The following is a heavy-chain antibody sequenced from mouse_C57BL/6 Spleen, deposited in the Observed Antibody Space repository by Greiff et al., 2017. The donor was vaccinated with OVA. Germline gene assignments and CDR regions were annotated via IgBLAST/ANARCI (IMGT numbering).Heavy chain of an antibody. J-gene: IGHJ1*03. Sequence: EVNLVESGGGLVKPGGSLKLSCAASGFTFSDYGMHWVRQAPEKGLEWVAYISSGSSTIYYADTVKGRFTISRDNAKNTLFLQMTSLRSEDTAMYYCARMVTTYFDVWGTGTTVTVSS. CDR1: GFTFSDYG. D-gene: IGHD2-3*01. V-gene: IGHV5-17*01. CDR3: ARMVTTYFDV. CDR2: ISSGSSTI.